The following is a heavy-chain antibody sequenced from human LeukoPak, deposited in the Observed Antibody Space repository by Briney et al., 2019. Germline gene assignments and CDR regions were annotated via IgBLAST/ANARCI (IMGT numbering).Heavy chain of an antibody. Sequence: GGSLRLSCAASGFTFNAYWMHWVRQAPGKGLVWVSRINGDGSSTSYADSVKGRFTISRDNAKNSLYLQMNSLRAEDTAVYYCARDQSTYYDFWSGPNWFDLWGQGTLVTVSS. CDR3: ARDQSTYYDFWSGPNWFDL. CDR1: GFTFNAYW. CDR2: INGDGSST. J-gene: IGHJ5*02. V-gene: IGHV3-74*01. D-gene: IGHD3-3*01.